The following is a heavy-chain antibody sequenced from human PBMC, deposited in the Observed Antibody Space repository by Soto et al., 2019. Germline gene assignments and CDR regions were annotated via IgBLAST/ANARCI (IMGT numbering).Heavy chain of an antibody. CDR2: ISGSGGST. D-gene: IGHD4-17*01. CDR1: GFTFSSYA. CDR3: AKDLRYGDFYYYYYYGMDV. V-gene: IGHV3-23*01. J-gene: IGHJ6*02. Sequence: PGGSLRLSCAASGFTFSSYAMSWVRQAPGKGLEWVSAISGSGGSTYYADSVKGRFTISRDNSKNTLYLQMNSLRAEDTAVYYCAKDLRYGDFYYYYYYGMDVWGQGTTVTVSS.